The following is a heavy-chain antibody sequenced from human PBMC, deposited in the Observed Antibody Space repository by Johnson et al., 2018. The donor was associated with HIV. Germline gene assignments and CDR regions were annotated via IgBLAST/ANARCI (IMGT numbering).Heavy chain of an antibody. CDR3: ARVNHAFVI. V-gene: IGHV3-33*01. J-gene: IGHJ3*02. CDR2: IWYDGSNK. CDR1: GFTFSSYG. Sequence: QMQLVESGGGVVQPGRSLRLSCAASGFTFSSYGMHWVRQAPGKGLEWVAVIWYDGSNKYYADSVKGRFTISRDNSKNTLYLQMNSLRAEDTAVYYCARVNHAFVIWGQGTMGTVSS.